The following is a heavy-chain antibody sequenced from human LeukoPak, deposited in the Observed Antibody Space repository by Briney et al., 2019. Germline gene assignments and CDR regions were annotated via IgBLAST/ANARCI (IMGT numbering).Heavy chain of an antibody. Sequence: GGSLRLSCAASGFTFSSYGMHWVRQAPGKGLEWVAFIPYDGSNKYYADSVKGRFTISRDNSKNTLYLQMNSLRAEDTAVYYCARDAVTHGVNLYYYYYMDVWGKGTTVTVSS. CDR1: GFTFSSYG. V-gene: IGHV3-30*02. CDR2: IPYDGSNK. CDR3: ARDAVTHGVNLYYYYYMDV. D-gene: IGHD2-21*02. J-gene: IGHJ6*03.